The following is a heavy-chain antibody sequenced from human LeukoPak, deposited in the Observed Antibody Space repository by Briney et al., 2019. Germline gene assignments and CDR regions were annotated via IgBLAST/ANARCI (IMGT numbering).Heavy chain of an antibody. J-gene: IGHJ6*03. CDR2: MNPNSGNT. D-gene: IGHD2-2*01. CDR3: ARGYCSSSSCYLYYYYMDV. V-gene: IGHV1-8*02. CDR1: RFTFTGYY. Sequence: ASVKVSCKASRFTFTGYYMHWVRQAPGQGLEWMGWMNPNSGNTGYAQKFQGRVTMTRNTSISTAYMELSSLRSEVTAVYYCARGYCSSSSCYLYYYYMDVWGKGTTVIVSS.